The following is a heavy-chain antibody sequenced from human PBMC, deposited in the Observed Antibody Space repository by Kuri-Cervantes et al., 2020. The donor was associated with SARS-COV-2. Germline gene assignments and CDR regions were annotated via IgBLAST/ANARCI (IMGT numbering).Heavy chain of an antibody. D-gene: IGHD2-2*01. J-gene: IGHJ5*02. CDR3: ARQSSTLDWFDP. CDR2: VYYTGSA. Sequence: GSLRLSCAASGFTFSSYAMHWVRQSPGKGLEWIGSVYYTGSAYYNPPLKSRATLSVDTSKNQVSLKLSSLTAADTGRYYCARQSSTLDWFDPWGQGTLVTVSS. CDR1: GFTFSSYAMH. V-gene: IGHV4-39*01.